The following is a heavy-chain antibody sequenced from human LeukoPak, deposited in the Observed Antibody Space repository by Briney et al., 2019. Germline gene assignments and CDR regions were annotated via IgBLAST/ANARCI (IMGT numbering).Heavy chain of an antibody. Sequence: GGSLRLSCAASGFTFSSYWMSWVRQAPGKGLEWVANIKQDGSEKYYVDSVKGRFTISRDNAKNSLYLQMNSLRAEDTAVYYCARDGEYGDYGYYYYMDVWGKGTTVTISS. D-gene: IGHD4-17*01. CDR1: GFTFSSYW. CDR2: IKQDGSEK. CDR3: ARDGEYGDYGYYYYMDV. J-gene: IGHJ6*03. V-gene: IGHV3-7*01.